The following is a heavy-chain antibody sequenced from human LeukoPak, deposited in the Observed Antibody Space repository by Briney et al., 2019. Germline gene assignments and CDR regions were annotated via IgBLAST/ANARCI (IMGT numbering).Heavy chain of an antibody. J-gene: IGHJ4*02. D-gene: IGHD1-26*01. Sequence: PGGSLRLSCAASGFTFSDYYMSWIRQAPGKGLEWVSYISSSSSYTNYADSVKGRFTISRDNAKNSLYLQMNSLRAEDTAVYYCARDLGGDYFDYWGQGTLVTVSS. V-gene: IGHV3-11*06. CDR1: GFTFSDYY. CDR3: ARDLGGDYFDY. CDR2: ISSSSSYT.